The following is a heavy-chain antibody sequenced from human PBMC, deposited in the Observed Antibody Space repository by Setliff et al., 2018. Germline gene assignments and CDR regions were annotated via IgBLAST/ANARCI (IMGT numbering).Heavy chain of an antibody. CDR3: ARALGYCSRTSCYADAFDI. J-gene: IGHJ3*02. D-gene: IGHD2-2*01. Sequence: ETLSLTCAVSGYSISSGYFWGWIRQPPGKGLEWIGSIYHSGKTYYNPSLKSRVTISVDTSKNQFSLKLNYVTAADTAVYYCARALGYCSRTSCYADAFDIWGQGTMVTVSS. CDR2: IYHSGKT. V-gene: IGHV4-38-2*01. CDR1: GYSISSGYF.